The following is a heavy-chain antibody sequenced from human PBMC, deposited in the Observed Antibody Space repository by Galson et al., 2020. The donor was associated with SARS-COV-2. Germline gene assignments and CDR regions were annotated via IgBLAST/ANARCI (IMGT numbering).Heavy chain of an antibody. CDR2: ISSSSSYI. J-gene: IGHJ6*02. V-gene: IGHV3-21*01. CDR1: GFTFSSYS. Sequence: GGSLRLSCAASGFTFSSYSMNWVRQAPGKGLEWVSSISSSSSYIYYADSVKGRFTISRDNAKNSLYLQMNSLRAEDTAVYYCARDPLILHDYYYGMDVWGQGTTVTVSS. D-gene: IGHD3-16*01. CDR3: ARDPLILHDYYYGMDV.